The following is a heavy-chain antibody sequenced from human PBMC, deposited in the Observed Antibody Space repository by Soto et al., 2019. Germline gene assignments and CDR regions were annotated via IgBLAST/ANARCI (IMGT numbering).Heavy chain of an antibody. CDR1: GFTFSSYS. V-gene: IGHV3-21*01. D-gene: IGHD2-15*01. CDR3: ARESGGLTTLDH. Sequence: EVQLVESGGGLVKPGGSLRLSCAASGFTFSSYSMNWVRQTPGKGLEWVAYISSVSSYIYYADSVKGRFTISRDNAKNSLYLQMNSLRAEDTAVYFCARESGGLTTLDHWGQGTLVTVSS. CDR2: ISSVSSYI. J-gene: IGHJ4*02.